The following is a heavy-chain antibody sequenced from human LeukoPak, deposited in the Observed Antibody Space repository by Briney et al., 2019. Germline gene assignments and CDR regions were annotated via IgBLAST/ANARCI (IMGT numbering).Heavy chain of an antibody. J-gene: IGHJ6*03. CDR3: ARTGSYFSAYYYYMDV. Sequence: ASVKVSCKASGYTFTSYYMHWVRQAPGQGLEWMGWINTNTGNPTYAQGFTGRFVFSLDTSVSTAYLQISSLKAEDTAVYYCARTGSYFSAYYYYMDVWGKGTTVTVSS. V-gene: IGHV7-4-1*02. CDR2: INTNTGNP. CDR1: GYTFTSYY. D-gene: IGHD3-10*01.